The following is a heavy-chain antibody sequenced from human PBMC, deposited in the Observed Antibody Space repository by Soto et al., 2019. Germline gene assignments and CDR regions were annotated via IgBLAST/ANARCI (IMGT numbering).Heavy chain of an antibody. V-gene: IGHV3-23*01. CDR3: AKDPTYDYGYFDS. CDR1: GFTFSSYA. J-gene: IGHJ4*02. CDR2: IRTSVGDT. Sequence: GGSLRLSCAASGFTFSSYAMNWVRQAPAKGLEWVSTIRTSVGDTYYAASVKGQFTISRDNSKSTVYLHLNSLRAEDTAIYYCAKDPTYDYGYFDSWGQGTLVTVSS. D-gene: IGHD4-17*01.